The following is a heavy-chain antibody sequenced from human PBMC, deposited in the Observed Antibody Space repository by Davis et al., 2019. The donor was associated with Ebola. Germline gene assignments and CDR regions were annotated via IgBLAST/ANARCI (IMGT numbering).Heavy chain of an antibody. CDR3: ARETGMGY. V-gene: IGHV3-7*01. Sequence: GGSLRLSCVASGFTFSSYAMSWVRQAPGKGLEWVANIKQDGSEKYYVDSVKGRFTISRDNAKNSLYLQMNSLRAEDTAVYYCARETGMGYWGQGTLVTVSS. J-gene: IGHJ4*02. CDR1: GFTFSSYA. CDR2: IKQDGSEK.